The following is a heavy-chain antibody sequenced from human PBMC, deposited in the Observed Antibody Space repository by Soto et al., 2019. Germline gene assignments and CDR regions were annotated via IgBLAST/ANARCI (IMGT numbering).Heavy chain of an antibody. CDR3: ARHFRPTLIVVRGSGYFDY. Sequence: PSETLSLTCTVSGGSISSSSYYWGWIRQPPGKGLEWIGSIYYSGSTYYNPSLKSRVTISVDTSKNQFSLKLSSVTAADTAVYYCARHFRPTLIVVRGSGYFDYWGQGTLVTVSS. D-gene: IGHD3-16*01. CDR2: IYYSGST. J-gene: IGHJ4*02. V-gene: IGHV4-39*01. CDR1: GGSISSSSYY.